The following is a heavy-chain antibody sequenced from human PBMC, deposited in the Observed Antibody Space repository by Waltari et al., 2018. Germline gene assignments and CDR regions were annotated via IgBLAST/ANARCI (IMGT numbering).Heavy chain of an antibody. D-gene: IGHD7-27*01. J-gene: IGHJ4*02. CDR1: GFTVSTNY. CDR3: ARGPGEFLPIDF. V-gene: IGHV3-53*01. Sequence: EVQLVESGGGLFQPGGSLRLSCAASGFTVSTNYMSWVRQAPGKGLDWVSVSYSGGNTYSADSVKGRFTISRDNSKNTLYLQMNSLRAEDTAVYYCARGPGEFLPIDFWGQGTLVTVSS. CDR2: SYSGGNT.